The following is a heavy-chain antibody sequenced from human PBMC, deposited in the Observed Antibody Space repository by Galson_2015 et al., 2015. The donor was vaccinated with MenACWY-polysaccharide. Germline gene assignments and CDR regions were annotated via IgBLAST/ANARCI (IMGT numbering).Heavy chain of an antibody. CDR1: GFTFTDAW. CDR2: IKSKGGGETR. V-gene: IGHV3-15*01. D-gene: IGHD4-17*01. J-gene: IGHJ4*02. Sequence: SLRLSCAASGFTFTDAWMSWVRQAPGKGLEWVGRIKSKGGGETRDYAAPVKGRFTISRDDSKNTLYLQMNSLKIEDTAVYYCTRAVFYGDNDYLFDYWGQGTLVTVSS. CDR3: TRAVFYGDNDYLFDY.